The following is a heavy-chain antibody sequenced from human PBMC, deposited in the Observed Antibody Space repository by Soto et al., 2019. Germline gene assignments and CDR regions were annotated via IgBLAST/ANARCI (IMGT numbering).Heavy chain of an antibody. CDR3: AGAANYCYYGMDV. D-gene: IGHD2-15*01. Sequence: LSLTCTVSGGSISSSSYYWGWIRQPPGKGLEWIGSIYYSGSTYYNPSLKSRVTISVDTSKNQFSLKLSSVTAADTAVYYCAGAANYCYYGMDVWGQGTTVTVSS. CDR2: IYYSGST. J-gene: IGHJ6*02. V-gene: IGHV4-39*01. CDR1: GGSISSSSYY.